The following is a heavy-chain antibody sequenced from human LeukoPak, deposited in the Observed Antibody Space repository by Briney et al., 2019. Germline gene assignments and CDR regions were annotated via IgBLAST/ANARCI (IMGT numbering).Heavy chain of an antibody. V-gene: IGHV4-39*01. Sequence: PSETLSLTCTVSGGSISSSSYYWGWIRQPPGKGLEWIGSIYYSGSTYYNPSLKSRVTISADTSKNQFSLKLSSVTAADTAVYYCARGAGDWNDGLDYWGQGTLVTVSS. CDR3: ARGAGDWNDGLDY. D-gene: IGHD1-1*01. CDR1: GGSISSSSYY. CDR2: IYYSGST. J-gene: IGHJ4*02.